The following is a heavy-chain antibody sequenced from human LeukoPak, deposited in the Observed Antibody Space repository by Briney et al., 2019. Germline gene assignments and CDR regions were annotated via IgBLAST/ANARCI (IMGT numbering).Heavy chain of an antibody. D-gene: IGHD3-22*01. CDR2: IYYSGST. CDR1: GGSISSYY. J-gene: IGHJ3*02. V-gene: IGHV4-59*12. CDR3: ARGMRKTYYYDSSGYYFSDDAFDI. Sequence: SETLSLTCTVSGGSISSYYWSWIRQPPGKGLEWIGYIYYSGSTNYNPSLKSRVTMSVDTFKNQFSLKLSSVTAADTAVYYCARGMRKTYYYDSSGYYFSDDAFDIWGQGTMVTVSS.